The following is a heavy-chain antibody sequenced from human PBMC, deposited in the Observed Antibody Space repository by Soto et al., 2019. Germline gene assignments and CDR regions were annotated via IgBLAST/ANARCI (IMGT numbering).Heavy chain of an antibody. V-gene: IGHV1-2*04. J-gene: IGHJ3*02. CDR1: GYTFTGYY. D-gene: IGHD3-9*01. CDR3: ARACNFDWSIGKPHAFDI. CDR2: INPNSGGT. Sequence: ASVKVSCKASGYTFTGYYMHWVRQAPGQGLEWMGWINPNSGGTNYAQKFQGWVTMTRDTSISTAYMELSRLRSDDTAVYYCARACNFDWSIGKPHAFDIWGQGTMVTVSS.